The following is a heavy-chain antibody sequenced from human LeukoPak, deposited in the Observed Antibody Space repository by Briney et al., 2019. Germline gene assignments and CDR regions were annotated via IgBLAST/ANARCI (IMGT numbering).Heavy chain of an antibody. CDR2: ISAHSSNT. Sequence: ASVKVSCKASGYTISNYGISWVRQAPGQGLEWMGWISAHSSNTLYAQKFQDRVTITTDTSTNTAYVELRSLNSDDTAVYYCAREWVVQYYFDYWGQGTLVTVSS. V-gene: IGHV1-18*01. CDR3: AREWVVQYYFDY. CDR1: GYTISNYG. D-gene: IGHD2-15*01. J-gene: IGHJ4*02.